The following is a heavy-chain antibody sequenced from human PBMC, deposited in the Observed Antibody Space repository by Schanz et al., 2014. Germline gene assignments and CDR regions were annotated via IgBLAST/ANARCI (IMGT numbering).Heavy chain of an antibody. J-gene: IGHJ6*02. CDR3: ARGYSSSMDV. CDR1: RFTFSNYA. D-gene: IGHD6-6*01. V-gene: IGHV3-66*01. Sequence: EVRLLESGGGLVQPGGSLRLSCAASRFTFSNYAMSWVRQAPGKGLEWVSVIYSGGSTYYADSVKGRFTISRDNSKNTLYLQMNSLRAEDTAVYYCARGYSSSMDVWGQGTTVTVSS. CDR2: IYSGGST.